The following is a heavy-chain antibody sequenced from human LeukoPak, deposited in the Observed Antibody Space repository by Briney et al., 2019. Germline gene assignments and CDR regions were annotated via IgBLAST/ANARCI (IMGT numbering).Heavy chain of an antibody. V-gene: IGHV3-43*02. J-gene: IGHJ4*02. D-gene: IGHD5-18*01. Sequence: GGSLRLSCAASGFTFDDYAVHWVRQAPGKGLEWVSLISGNGGSTYYADSVKGRFTISRDHSKNSLYLQMNSLRTEDTALYYCAKSGRYSYGYDFGYWGQGTLVTVSS. CDR1: GFTFDDYA. CDR3: AKSGRYSYGYDFGY. CDR2: ISGNGGST.